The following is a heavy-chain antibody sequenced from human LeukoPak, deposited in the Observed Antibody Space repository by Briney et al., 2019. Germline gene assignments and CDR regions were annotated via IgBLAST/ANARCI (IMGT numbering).Heavy chain of an antibody. CDR2: ISSGGNYI. J-gene: IGHJ4*02. V-gene: IGHV3-21*01. CDR1: GLTFSSYS. Sequence: GGSLRLSCAASGLTFSSYSMTWVRQAPGKGLQWVSSISSGGNYIYYADSLKGRFTISRDNAKNSLYLQMNSLRVEDTAVYYCARGYSSTWATGYWGQGTQVSVSS. D-gene: IGHD6-13*01. CDR3: ARGYSSTWATGY.